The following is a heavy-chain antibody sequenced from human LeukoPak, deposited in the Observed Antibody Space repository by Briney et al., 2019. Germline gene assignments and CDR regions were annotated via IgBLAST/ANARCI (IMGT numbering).Heavy chain of an antibody. CDR1: GFTFSSYS. CDR2: ISSSSSYI. J-gene: IGHJ4*02. V-gene: IGHV3-21*01. Sequence: GGSLRLSCAASGFTFSSYSMNWVRQAPGKGLEWVSSISSSSSYIYYADSVKGRFTISRDNAKNSLYLQMNSLRAEDTAVYYCARDVDNANPRHDYWGQGTLVTVSS. D-gene: IGHD3-9*01. CDR3: ARDVDNANPRHDY.